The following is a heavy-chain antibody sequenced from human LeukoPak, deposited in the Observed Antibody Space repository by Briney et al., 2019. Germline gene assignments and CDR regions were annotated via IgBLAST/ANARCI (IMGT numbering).Heavy chain of an antibody. Sequence: PGGSLRLSCAASGFTFSSYAMSWVRQAPGKGLEWVSAISGSGGSTYYADSVKGRFTISRDNSKNTLHLQMNSLRAEDTAVYYCAKDPKSGYDFWSGYYPPHYFDYWGQGTLVTVSS. V-gene: IGHV3-23*01. D-gene: IGHD3-3*01. CDR1: GFTFSSYA. CDR2: ISGSGGST. CDR3: AKDPKSGYDFWSGYYPPHYFDY. J-gene: IGHJ4*02.